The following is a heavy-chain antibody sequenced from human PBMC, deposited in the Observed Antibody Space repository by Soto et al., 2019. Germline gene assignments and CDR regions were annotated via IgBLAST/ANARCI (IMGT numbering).Heavy chain of an antibody. Sequence: GSGPTLVNPTEPLTLTCTVSGFSLSNARMGVSWIRQPPGKALEWLAHIFSNDEKSYSTSLKSRLTISKDTSKSQVVLTMTNMDPVDTATYYWARIGGPIAARPYYYYYGMDVWGQGTTVTVSS. CDR1: GFSLSNARMG. V-gene: IGHV2-26*01. D-gene: IGHD6-6*01. J-gene: IGHJ6*02. CDR3: ARIGGPIAARPYYYYYGMDV. CDR2: IFSNDEK.